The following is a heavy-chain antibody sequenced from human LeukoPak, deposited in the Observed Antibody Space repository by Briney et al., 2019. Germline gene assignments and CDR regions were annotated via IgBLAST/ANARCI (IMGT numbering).Heavy chain of an antibody. Sequence: PGGSLRLFCVASGFTFDDFGLSWVRQAPGKGLEWVGFIRSKAYGGTTEYAASVKGRFTISRDDSKSIAYLQMNSLKTEDTAVYYCTRDWPVSFGGVPYYWGQGTLVPVSS. V-gene: IGHV3-49*04. D-gene: IGHD3-16*01. CDR3: TRDWPVSFGGVPYY. J-gene: IGHJ4*02. CDR2: IRSKAYGGTT. CDR1: GFTFDDFG.